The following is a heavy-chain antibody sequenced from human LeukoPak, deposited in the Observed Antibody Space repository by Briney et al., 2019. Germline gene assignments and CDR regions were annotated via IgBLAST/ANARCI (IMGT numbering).Heavy chain of an antibody. Sequence: GGSLRLSCAASGFTFSNYWMHWVRQAPGKGLVWVSRISSDGSTTTYADSVKGRFTISRDNAKNTLYLQMNSLRAEGTALYYCARVAEYSTAGMRYWGQGTLVTVSS. CDR2: ISSDGSTT. V-gene: IGHV3-74*01. CDR1: GFTFSNYW. J-gene: IGHJ4*02. CDR3: ARVAEYSTAGMRY. D-gene: IGHD6-6*01.